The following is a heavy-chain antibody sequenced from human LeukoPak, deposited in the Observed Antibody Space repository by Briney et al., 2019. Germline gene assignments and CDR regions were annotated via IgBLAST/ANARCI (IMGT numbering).Heavy chain of an antibody. CDR3: AKDSEEELVEPFFDY. V-gene: IGHV3-23*01. Sequence: PGGSLRLSCAAFGFIFSSYAMSWVRQAPGKGLEWVSAIIGSGGSTYCADSVKGRFTTSRDNSKNTLYLQMNSLRAEDTGVYYCAKDSEEELVEPFFDYWGQGTLVTDS. CDR1: GFIFSSYA. CDR2: IIGSGGST. J-gene: IGHJ4*02. D-gene: IGHD6-13*01.